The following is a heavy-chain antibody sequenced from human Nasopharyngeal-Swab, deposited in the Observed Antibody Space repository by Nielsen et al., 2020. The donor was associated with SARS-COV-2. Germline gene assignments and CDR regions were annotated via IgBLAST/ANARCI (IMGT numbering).Heavy chain of an antibody. D-gene: IGHD2-21*01. V-gene: IGHV4-59*12. CDR1: GGSISSYY. Sequence: SETLSLTCTVSGGSISSYYWSWIRQPPGKGLEWIGYIYYSGSTYYNPSLKSRVTISVDTSKNQFSLKLSSVTAADTAVYYCARGVVVIPNYYYYYYMDVWGKGTTVTVSS. CDR3: ARGVVVIPNYYYYYYMDV. CDR2: IYYSGST. J-gene: IGHJ6*03.